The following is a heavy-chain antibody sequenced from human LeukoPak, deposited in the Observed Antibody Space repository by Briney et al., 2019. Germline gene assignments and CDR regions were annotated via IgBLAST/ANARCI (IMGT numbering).Heavy chain of an antibody. J-gene: IGHJ4*02. Sequence: PSETLSLTCTVSGGSISSSSYDWGWIRQPPGKGLEWIGSIYSSGSTYYNPSLKSRVTISVDTSKNQFSLKLSSVTAADTAVYYCARHRDSSSWSMFIDYWGQGTLVTVSS. CDR2: IYSSGST. D-gene: IGHD6-13*01. V-gene: IGHV4-39*01. CDR1: GGSISSSSYD. CDR3: ARHRDSSSWSMFIDY.